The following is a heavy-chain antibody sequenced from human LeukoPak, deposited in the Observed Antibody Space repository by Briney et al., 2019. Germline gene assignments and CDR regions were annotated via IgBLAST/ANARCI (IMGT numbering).Heavy chain of an antibody. V-gene: IGHV4-4*02. D-gene: IGHD1-26*01. Sequence: SETLSLTCAVSGGSISSLNLWSWLRQPPGKGLEWVGEMYLDGRTNFHPSVRGRVTIFIDKPKNQLSLQLTSVTAADTAVYYCARDPHSGNFGSNYWGQGTLVIVSS. CDR2: MYLDGRT. CDR1: GGSISSLNL. J-gene: IGHJ4*02. CDR3: ARDPHSGNFGSNY.